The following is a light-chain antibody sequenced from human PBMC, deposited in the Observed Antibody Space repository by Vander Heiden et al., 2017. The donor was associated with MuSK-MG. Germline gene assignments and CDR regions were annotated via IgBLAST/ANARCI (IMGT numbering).Light chain of an antibody. J-gene: IGKJ4*01. Sequence: ILLPHSASLLSASGGNTTPTSCPASQGISSYLAWYQQKPGKAPKLLMSAASTMQSGVPSRFSGSGSGTEFTLTISSLEPEDFATYYCQQVKSYPLTFGGGTKVEIK. CDR3: QQVKSYPLT. V-gene: IGKV1-9*01. CDR1: QGISSY. CDR2: AAS.